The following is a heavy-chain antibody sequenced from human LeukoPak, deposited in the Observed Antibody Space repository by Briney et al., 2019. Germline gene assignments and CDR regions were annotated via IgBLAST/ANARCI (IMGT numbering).Heavy chain of an antibody. CDR2: INHSGST. CDR1: GGSFSGYY. V-gene: IGHV4-34*01. J-gene: IGHJ4*02. D-gene: IGHD2-8*01. Sequence: PSETLSLSCAVYGGSFSGYYWSWIRQPPGKGLEWIGEINHSGSTNYNPSLKSRVTMSVDTSKNQFSLKLSSVTAADTAVYYCARSGCTNGVCYREFDYWGQGTLVTVSS. CDR3: ARSGCTNGVCYREFDY.